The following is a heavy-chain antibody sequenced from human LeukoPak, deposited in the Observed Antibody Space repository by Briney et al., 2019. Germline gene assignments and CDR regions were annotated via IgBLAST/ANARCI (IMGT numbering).Heavy chain of an antibody. CDR2: IYNSGST. CDR1: GGSISSYF. V-gene: IGHV4-59*01. CDR3: ARGRDGSSPWYFDY. Sequence: SETLSLTCTVSGGSISSYFWSWIRQPPGKGLEWIGYIYNSGSTNYNPSLKSRVTISVDTSKNQFSLKMTSVTAADTAVYYCARGRDGSSPWYFDYWGQGTLVTVSS. D-gene: IGHD5-24*01. J-gene: IGHJ4*02.